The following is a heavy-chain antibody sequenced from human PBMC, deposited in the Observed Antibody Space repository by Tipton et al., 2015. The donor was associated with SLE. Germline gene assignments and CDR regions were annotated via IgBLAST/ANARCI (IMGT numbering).Heavy chain of an antibody. J-gene: IGHJ3*02. Sequence: TLSLTCTVSGDSISSYYWSWIRQPPGKGLEWIGYIYYSGSTNYNPSLKSRVTISVDTSKNQFSLKLSSVTAADTAVYYCARRNIVGYTFDIWGQGTMVTVPS. CDR3: ARRNIVGYTFDI. V-gene: IGHV4-59*01. D-gene: IGHD5-12*01. CDR1: GDSISSYY. CDR2: IYYSGST.